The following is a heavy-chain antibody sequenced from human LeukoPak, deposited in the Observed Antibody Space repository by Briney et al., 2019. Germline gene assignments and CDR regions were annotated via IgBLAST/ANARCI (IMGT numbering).Heavy chain of an antibody. Sequence: GGSLRLSCAASGFTFSSYSMNWARQAPGKGLEWVSSISSSSSYIYYADSVKGRFTISRDNAKNSLYLQMNSLRAKDTAVYYCARDPDGYNPNFDYWGQGTLVTVSS. CDR1: GFTFSSYS. CDR3: ARDPDGYNPNFDY. J-gene: IGHJ4*02. D-gene: IGHD5-24*01. V-gene: IGHV3-21*01. CDR2: ISSSSSYI.